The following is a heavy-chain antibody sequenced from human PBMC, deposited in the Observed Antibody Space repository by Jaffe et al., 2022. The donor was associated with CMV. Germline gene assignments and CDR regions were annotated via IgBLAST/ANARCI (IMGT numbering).Heavy chain of an antibody. CDR1: GFTFSSYG. V-gene: IGHV3-33*01. CDR3: ARASTNIVGAMDFDY. J-gene: IGHJ4*02. D-gene: IGHD1-26*01. CDR2: IWYDGSNK. Sequence: QVQLVESGGGVVQPGRSLRLSCAASGFTFSSYGMHWVRQAPGKGLEWVAVIWYDGSNKYYADSVKGRFTISRDNSKNTLYLQMNSLRAEDTAVYYCARASTNIVGAMDFDYWGQGTLVTVSS.